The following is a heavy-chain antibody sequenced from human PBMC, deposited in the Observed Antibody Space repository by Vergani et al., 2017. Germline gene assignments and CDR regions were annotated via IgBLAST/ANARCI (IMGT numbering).Heavy chain of an antibody. Sequence: QVQLQESGPGLVKPSQTLSLTCTVSGGSISSGGYYWRWIRQHPGKGLEWLGYTYYSGSTYYNPSLTSRVTISVDTSKNQVSLKLSSVTAADTAVYYCARSDQSSRTIDYWGQGTLVTVSS. V-gene: IGHV4-31*03. J-gene: IGHJ4*02. CDR2: TYYSGST. CDR1: GGSISSGGYY. CDR3: ARSDQSSRTIDY. D-gene: IGHD2-2*01.